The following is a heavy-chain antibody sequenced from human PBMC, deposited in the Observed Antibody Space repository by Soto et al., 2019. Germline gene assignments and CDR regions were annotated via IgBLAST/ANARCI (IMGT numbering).Heavy chain of an antibody. CDR2: IIPIFGTA. J-gene: IGHJ6*02. V-gene: IGHV1-69*13. CDR3: ARGVGWLQLPTYPYYYYGMDV. D-gene: IGHD5-12*01. Sequence: SVKVSCKASGGTFSSYAISWVRQAPGQGLEWMGGIIPIFGTANYAQKFQGRVTITADESTSTAYMELSSPRSEDTAVYYCARGVGWLQLPTYPYYYYGMDVWGQGTPVTVYS. CDR1: GGTFSSYA.